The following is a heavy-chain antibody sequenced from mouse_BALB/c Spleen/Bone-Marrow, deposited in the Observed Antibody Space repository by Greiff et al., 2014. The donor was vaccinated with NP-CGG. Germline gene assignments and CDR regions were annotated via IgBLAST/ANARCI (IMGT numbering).Heavy chain of an antibody. CDR2: IHPNSGNT. CDR1: GYTFTSSW. V-gene: IGHV1S130*01. Sequence: VQRVESGSVLVRPGASVKLSCKASGYTFTSSWMHWAKQRPGQGLEWIGEIHPNSGNTNYNEKFKGKATLTVDTSSSTAYVDLSSLTSEDSAVYYCANYYSSSSYWGQSTTLTVSS. CDR3: ANYYSSSSY. J-gene: IGHJ2*01. D-gene: IGHD1-1*01.